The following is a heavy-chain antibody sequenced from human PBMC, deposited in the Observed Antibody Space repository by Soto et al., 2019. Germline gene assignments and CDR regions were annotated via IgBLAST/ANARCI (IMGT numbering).Heavy chain of an antibody. CDR1: GYTFASYG. D-gene: IGHD1-26*01. Sequence: ASVKVSCKASGYTFASYGISWVRQAPGQGLEWMGWISAYNGNTNYAQKLQGRVTMTTDTSTSTAYMELRSLRSDDTAVYYCARGGGSYYRGSYFDYWGQGTRVTVSS. J-gene: IGHJ4*02. CDR2: ISAYNGNT. CDR3: ARGGGSYYRGSYFDY. V-gene: IGHV1-18*01.